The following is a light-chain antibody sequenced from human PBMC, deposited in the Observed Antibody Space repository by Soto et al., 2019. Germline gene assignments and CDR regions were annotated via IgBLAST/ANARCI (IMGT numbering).Light chain of an antibody. CDR3: QQYGSSLFT. V-gene: IGKV3-20*01. J-gene: IGKJ3*01. CDR1: QSVSSSY. CDR2: GAS. Sequence: EIVLTQSPGTLSLSPGERATLSCRASQSVSSSYLAWYQQKPGQAPRLLIYGASSMATGFPDRFSGSGSGPDFTLTISRLEPEAFAVYYCQQYGSSLFTFGPGTKVDIK.